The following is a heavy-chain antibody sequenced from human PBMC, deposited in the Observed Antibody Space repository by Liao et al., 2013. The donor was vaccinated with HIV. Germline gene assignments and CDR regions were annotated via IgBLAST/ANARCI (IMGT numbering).Heavy chain of an antibody. D-gene: IGHD6-6*01. V-gene: IGHV4-61*02. Sequence: QVQLQESGPGLVKPSQTLSLTCTVSGGPISSGSHYWSWIRQPAGKGLEWIGRISGTGITNYNTSLESRVTISVDMSKNQFSLKLSSMSAADTALYFCARGGPMLQLEDSFLPASWFHPWGQGTLVTVSS. CDR3: ARGGPMLQLEDSFLPASWFHP. CDR1: GGPISSGSHY. CDR2: ISGTGIT. J-gene: IGHJ5*02.